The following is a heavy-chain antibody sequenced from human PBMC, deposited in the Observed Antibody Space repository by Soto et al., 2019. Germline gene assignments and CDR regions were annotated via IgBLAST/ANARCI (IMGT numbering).Heavy chain of an antibody. J-gene: IGHJ5*02. V-gene: IGHV3-33*06. CDR1: GGTFSSYG. D-gene: IGHD6-19*01. Sequence: VGSLRLSCVASGGTFSSYGIHWVRQAPGKGLEWVAGIWYDGSKRYNLDSVKGRFTISRDNSKNTVNLQMNSLRAEDTAVYYCAKPIAVAPGSIDPWGQGTLVTVS. CDR3: AKPIAVAPGSIDP. CDR2: IWYDGSKR.